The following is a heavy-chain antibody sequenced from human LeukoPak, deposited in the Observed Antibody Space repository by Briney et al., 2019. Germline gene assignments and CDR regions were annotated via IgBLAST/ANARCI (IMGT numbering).Heavy chain of an antibody. D-gene: IGHD6-19*01. Sequence: ASVKVSCKASGYTFTSNYIHWVRQAPGQGLEWMGMIYPRDGSTSYAQKFQGRVTMTRDTSTSTVYMELSSLRSEDTAVYYCARGGVAVAGTSYYFDYWGQGTLVTVSS. J-gene: IGHJ4*02. V-gene: IGHV1-46*01. CDR2: IYPRDGST. CDR3: ARGGVAVAGTSYYFDY. CDR1: GYTFTSNY.